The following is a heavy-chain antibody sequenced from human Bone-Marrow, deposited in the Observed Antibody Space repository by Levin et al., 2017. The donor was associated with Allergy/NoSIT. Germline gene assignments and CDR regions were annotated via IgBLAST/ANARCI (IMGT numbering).Heavy chain of an antibody. CDR2: IRNNDGST. CDR3: AKRGRTGYLEAFDY. V-gene: IGHV3-23*01. D-gene: IGHD3/OR15-3a*01. Sequence: PGGSLRLSCAASGFTFSDYAMNWVRQAPGKGLEWVSIIRNNDGSTDYADPVKGRFTISRDNSKSTLYLQMNSLRAEDTAVYYCAKRGRTGYLEAFDYWGQGTLVTVSS. J-gene: IGHJ4*02. CDR1: GFTFSDYA.